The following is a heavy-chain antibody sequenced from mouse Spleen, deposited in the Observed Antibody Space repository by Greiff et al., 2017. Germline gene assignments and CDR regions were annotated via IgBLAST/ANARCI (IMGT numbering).Heavy chain of an antibody. CDR3: ARPVTTARGYYFDY. D-gene: IGHD1-2*01. CDR2: INPNYGTT. J-gene: IGHJ2*01. V-gene: IGHV1-39*01. CDR1: GYSFTDYN. Sequence: VQLKESGPELVKPGASVKISCKASGYSFTDYNMNWVKQSNGKSLEWIGVINPNYGTTSYNQKFKGKATLTVDQSSSTAYMQLNSLTSEDSAVYYCARPVTTARGYYFDYWGQGTTLTVSS.